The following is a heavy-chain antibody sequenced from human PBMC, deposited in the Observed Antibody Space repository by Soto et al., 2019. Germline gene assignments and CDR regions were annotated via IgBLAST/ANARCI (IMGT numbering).Heavy chain of an antibody. D-gene: IGHD2-15*01. CDR2: INAGNGNT. Sequence: ASVKVSCKASGYTFTSYAMHWVRQAPGQRLEWMGWINAGNGNTKYSQKFQGRVTITRDTSASTAYMELSSLRSEDTAVYYCATGSGYCSGGSCPYYFDYWGQGTLVTVSS. CDR3: ATGSGYCSGGSCPYYFDY. V-gene: IGHV1-3*01. J-gene: IGHJ4*02. CDR1: GYTFTSYA.